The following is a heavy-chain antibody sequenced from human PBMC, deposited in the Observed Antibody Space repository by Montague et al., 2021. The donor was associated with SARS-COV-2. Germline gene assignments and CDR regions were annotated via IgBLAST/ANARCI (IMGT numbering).Heavy chain of an antibody. V-gene: IGHV4-59*01. D-gene: IGHD2-8*01. Sequence: SETLSLTCTVSGGSISGYYWSWIRQPPGKGLEWIGYIYYSGSTKXNPFLESRVTVSVDRSKSQVSLKLSSVTAADTAVYYCARLLRSCTNGVCRTYYYYARDVWGQGTTVTVSS. CDR3: ARLLRSCTNGVCRTYYYYARDV. CDR2: IYYSGST. CDR1: GGSISGYY. J-gene: IGHJ6*02.